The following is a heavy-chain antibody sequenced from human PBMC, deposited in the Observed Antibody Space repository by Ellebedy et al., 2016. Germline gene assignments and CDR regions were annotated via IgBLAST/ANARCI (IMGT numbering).Heavy chain of an antibody. V-gene: IGHV5-51*01. D-gene: IGHD3-16*01. CDR3: ARFESLAALLGRLTWGIDY. Sequence: GGSLRLSCKVFGYNFISYWIGWVRQMPGKGLECMGIIYPGDSDTRYSPSFQGQVTISVDMAINTAYLHWSSLKASDTGMYYCARFESLAALLGRLTWGIDYWGQGSLVTVSS. J-gene: IGHJ4*01. CDR2: IYPGDSDT. CDR1: GYNFISYW.